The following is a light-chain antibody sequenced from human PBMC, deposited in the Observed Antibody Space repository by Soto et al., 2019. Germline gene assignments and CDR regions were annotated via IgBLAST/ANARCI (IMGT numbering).Light chain of an antibody. CDR1: QNVNSSS. CDR2: DAS. V-gene: IGKV3-20*01. CDR3: QHFGSSPPRFT. J-gene: IGKJ2*01. Sequence: EIVLTQSPATLSLSPGERATLSCRASQNVNSSSLTWYQQKPGQAPRLLLYDASSRATEIPDKFSGSGSGTDFTLTISRLEPDDFAVYYCQHFGSSPPRFTFGLGTKLEIK.